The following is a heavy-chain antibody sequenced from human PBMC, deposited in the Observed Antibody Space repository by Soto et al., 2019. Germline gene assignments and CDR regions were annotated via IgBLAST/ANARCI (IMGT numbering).Heavy chain of an antibody. CDR1: GGSISSYY. D-gene: IGHD6-19*01. V-gene: IGHV4-59*08. Sequence: PSETLSLTCTVSGGSISSYYWSWIRQPPGKSLEWIGTIYYHGSTNSNPSLKSRVTISVDTSNNQLYLKLRSVTAADTAVYYCARHDGFSSGWIFDYWGHGTLVTVSS. CDR3: ARHDGFSSGWIFDY. J-gene: IGHJ4*01. CDR2: IYYHGST.